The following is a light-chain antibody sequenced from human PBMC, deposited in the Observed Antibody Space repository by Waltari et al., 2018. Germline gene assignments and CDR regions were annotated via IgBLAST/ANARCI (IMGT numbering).Light chain of an antibody. CDR3: QQYNSWPPYT. CDR1: QGVSSN. Sequence: LSCRASQGVSSNLAWYQQKPGQAPRLLIYGASSRATGIPGRFSGSGSGTDFTLTISSLQSEDFAVYYCQQYNSWPPYTFGQGTKLQIK. J-gene: IGKJ2*01. V-gene: IGKV3-15*01. CDR2: GAS.